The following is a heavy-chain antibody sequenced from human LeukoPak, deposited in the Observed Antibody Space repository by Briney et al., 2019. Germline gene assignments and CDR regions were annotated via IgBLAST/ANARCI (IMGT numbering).Heavy chain of an antibody. CDR2: IRSKAYGGTT. Sequence: GGSLRLSCTASGFTFGDYAMSWVRQAPGKGLEWVGFIRSKAYGGTTEYAASVKGRFTISRDDSKSIAYLQMNSLKTEDTAVYYCTRLELEQLLFDYWGQGTLVTVSS. CDR1: GFTFGDYA. D-gene: IGHD1/OR15-1a*01. J-gene: IGHJ4*02. V-gene: IGHV3-49*04. CDR3: TRLELEQLLFDY.